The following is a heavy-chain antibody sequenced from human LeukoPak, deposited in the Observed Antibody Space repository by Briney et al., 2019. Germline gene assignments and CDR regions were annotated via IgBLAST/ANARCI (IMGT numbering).Heavy chain of an antibody. CDR2: IYYSGSN. D-gene: IGHD1-26*01. CDR1: GGSISSYY. Sequence: SETLSLTCTVSGGSISSYYWSWIRQPPGKGLGWIGYIYYSGSNKYNPSLKSRVNISVDTSKNQFSLKLSSVTAADTAVYYCCGSYSDWGQGTLVTVSS. V-gene: IGHV4-59*08. J-gene: IGHJ4*02. CDR3: CGSYSD.